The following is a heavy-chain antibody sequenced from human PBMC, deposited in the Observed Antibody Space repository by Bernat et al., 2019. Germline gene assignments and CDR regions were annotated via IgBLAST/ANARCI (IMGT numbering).Heavy chain of an antibody. D-gene: IGHD5-18*01. V-gene: IGHV1-69*02. CDR2: IIPILGIA. CDR1: GGTSSSYT. CDR3: AILDTAMVKGFDY. J-gene: IGHJ4*02. Sequence: QVQLVQSGAEVKKPGSSVKVSCKASGGTSSSYTISWVRQAPGQGLEWMGRIIPILGIANYAQNFQGRVTITADKSTSTAYMELSSLRSEDTDVYYCAILDTAMVKGFDYWGQGTLVTVSS.